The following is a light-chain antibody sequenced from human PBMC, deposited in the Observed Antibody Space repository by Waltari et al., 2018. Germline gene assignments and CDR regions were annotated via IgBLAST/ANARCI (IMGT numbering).Light chain of an antibody. Sequence: QAALTQPPSVSGSPGQSVTVSSTGTRRDIGGDNYLSWYQQHPGKAPKLMIYDVSKRPSGVSDRFSGSKSGNTASLTISGLQAEDEADYYCSSYAGSNTLLFGGGTRLTVL. CDR3: SSYAGSNTLL. J-gene: IGLJ2*01. CDR2: DVS. CDR1: RRDIGGDNY. V-gene: IGLV2-11*01.